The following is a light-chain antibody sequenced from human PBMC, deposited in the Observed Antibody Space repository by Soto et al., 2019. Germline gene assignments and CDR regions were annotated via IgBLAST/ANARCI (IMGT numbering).Light chain of an antibody. CDR3: QQSYSTPRT. Sequence: DIQMTQSPSSLSASVGDRVTITCRASQSISSYLNWYQQKPGKAPKLLIYAASILQSGVPSRFSGSGSGTDFSLTISSLQPEDFATYYCQQSYSTPRTFCQGTKVEIK. CDR2: AAS. CDR1: QSISSY. J-gene: IGKJ1*01. V-gene: IGKV1-39*01.